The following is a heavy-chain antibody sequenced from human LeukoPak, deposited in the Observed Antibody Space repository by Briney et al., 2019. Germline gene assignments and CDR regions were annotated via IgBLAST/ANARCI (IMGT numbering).Heavy chain of an antibody. D-gene: IGHD6-19*01. J-gene: IGHJ6*04. CDR2: ISGSGGST. Sequence: GGSLLHSCATSGFTFSSYAMGWVRQTPGKGLEWVSPISGSGGSTYYADSVKGRFTISRENSKNPLYLQMNSLRGEDTAVYYCAKDFSSQSIAVAGRPYYYYYGMDVWGKGTTVTVSS. CDR1: GFTFSSYA. V-gene: IGHV3-23*01. CDR3: AKDFSSQSIAVAGRPYYYYYGMDV.